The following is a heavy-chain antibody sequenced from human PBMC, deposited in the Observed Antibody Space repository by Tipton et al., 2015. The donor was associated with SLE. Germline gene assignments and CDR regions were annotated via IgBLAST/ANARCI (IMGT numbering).Heavy chain of an antibody. V-gene: IGHV4-34*01. CDR3: ARHRGYASGWRYFDY. CDR2: INHRGST. D-gene: IGHD6-19*01. J-gene: IGHJ4*02. CDR1: GGSISSYY. Sequence: TLSLTCTVSGGSISSYYWSWIRQPPGKGLEWIGEINHRGSTNYNPSLKSRVTISVDTSKNQFSLKLSSVTAADTAVYYCARHRGYASGWRYFDYWGQGNLVTVSS.